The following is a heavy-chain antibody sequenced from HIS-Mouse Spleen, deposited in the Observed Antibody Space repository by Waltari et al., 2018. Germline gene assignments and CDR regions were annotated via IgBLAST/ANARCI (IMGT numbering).Heavy chain of an antibody. CDR3: ARGVI. J-gene: IGHJ3*02. V-gene: IGHV3-7*01. Sequence: EVQLVESGGGLVQPGGSLRPSCAASGLPFRSYWSSWVRQAPGKGLEWVANRKQDGSEKYYVDSVKGRFTISRDNAKNSLYLQMNSLRAEDTAVYYCARGVIWGQGTMVTVSS. CDR2: RKQDGSEK. CDR1: GLPFRSYW.